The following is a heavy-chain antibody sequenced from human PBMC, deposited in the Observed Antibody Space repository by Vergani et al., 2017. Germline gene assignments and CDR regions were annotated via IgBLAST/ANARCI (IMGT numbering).Heavy chain of an antibody. D-gene: IGHD6-13*01. J-gene: IGHJ6*02. V-gene: IGHV1-18*01. CDR1: GYTFTSYG. Sequence: QVQLVQSGAEVKKPGASVKVSCKASGYTFTSYGISWVRQAPGQGLEWMGWISAYNGNTNYAQKLQGRVTMTTDTSTSTAYMELRSLRSYDTAVYYCARDSSSWYNYYYYGMDVWGQGTTVTVSS. CDR3: ARDSSSWYNYYYYGMDV. CDR2: ISAYNGNT.